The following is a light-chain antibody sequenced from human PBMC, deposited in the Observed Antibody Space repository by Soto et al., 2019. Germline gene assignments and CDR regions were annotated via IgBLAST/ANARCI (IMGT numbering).Light chain of an antibody. Sequence: EIVLKPSPGTLSLSPCERVTLSCRASQSVSRSYLAWYQQKPGQAPRLLIYDASSRATGIPDRFSGSGSGTDFTLTISRLEPEDFAVYYCQKYGSSPWTFGQGTKVDI. J-gene: IGKJ1*01. V-gene: IGKV3-20*01. CDR2: DAS. CDR1: QSVSRSY. CDR3: QKYGSSPWT.